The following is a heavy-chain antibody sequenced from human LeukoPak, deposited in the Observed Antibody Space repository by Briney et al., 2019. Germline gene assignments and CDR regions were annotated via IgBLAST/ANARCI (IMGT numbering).Heavy chain of an antibody. CDR3: ARMEATVTTEIYYFDY. CDR1: GFTSSNYW. Sequence: GGSLRLSCAASGFTSSNYWMSWVRQAPGKGLEWVAHIKQDASEKYYVDSVKGRFTISRDNAKNSLLLQMNSLRAEDTAVYYCARMEATVTTEIYYFDYWGQGTLVTVSS. CDR2: IKQDASEK. V-gene: IGHV3-7*01. D-gene: IGHD4-17*01. J-gene: IGHJ4*02.